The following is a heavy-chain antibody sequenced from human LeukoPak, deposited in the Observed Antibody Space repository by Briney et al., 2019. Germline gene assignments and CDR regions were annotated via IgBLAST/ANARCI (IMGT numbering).Heavy chain of an antibody. Sequence: GGSLRLSCAASGFTFSSYSMNWVRQAPGKGLEWVSSISSSSSYIYYADSVKGRFTISRDNGKNSLYLQMNSLRAEDMAVYYCARDGQPVVVAAGYYYYGMDVWGGGTRVTVSS. CDR1: GFTFSSYS. J-gene: IGHJ6*01. D-gene: IGHD2-15*01. CDR3: ARDGQPVVVAAGYYYYGMDV. V-gene: IGHV3-21*01. CDR2: ISSSSSYI.